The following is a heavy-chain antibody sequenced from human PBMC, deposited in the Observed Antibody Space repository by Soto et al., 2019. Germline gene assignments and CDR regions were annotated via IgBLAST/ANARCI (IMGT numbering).Heavy chain of an antibody. Sequence: GASVKVSCKASGYTFTSYDINWVRQATGQGLEWMGWMNPNSGNTGYAQKFQGRVTMTRNTSISTAYMELSSLRSEDTAVYYCARGLVGNYYYYMDVWGKGTTVTVSS. V-gene: IGHV1-8*01. CDR2: MNPNSGNT. CDR1: GYTFTSYD. CDR3: ARGLVGNYYYYMDV. J-gene: IGHJ6*03. D-gene: IGHD3-10*01.